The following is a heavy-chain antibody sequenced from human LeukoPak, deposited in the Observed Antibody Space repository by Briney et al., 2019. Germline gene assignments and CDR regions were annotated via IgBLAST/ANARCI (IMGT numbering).Heavy chain of an antibody. D-gene: IGHD1-26*01. CDR2: IIPIFGTA. V-gene: IGHV1-69*05. Sequence: GASVKVSCKASGGTFSSYAISWVRQAPGQGLEWMGSIIPIFGTANYAQKLQGRVTITTDESTSTAYMELSSLRSEDTAVYYCARDRPEEWELFTGGIRLDYWGQGTLVTVSS. CDR3: ARDRPEEWELFTGGIRLDY. J-gene: IGHJ4*02. CDR1: GGTFSSYA.